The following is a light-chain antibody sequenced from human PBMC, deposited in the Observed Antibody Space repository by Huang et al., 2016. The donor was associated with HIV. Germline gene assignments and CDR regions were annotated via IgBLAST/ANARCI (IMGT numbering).Light chain of an antibody. CDR2: GAA. CDR3: QQYYSSPYT. J-gene: IGKJ2*01. V-gene: IGKV4-1*01. CDR1: QNVLYNSNNKDY. Sequence: DIVMTQSPDSLAVSLGERATINCKSSQNVLYNSNNKDYLAWYQHKPGQPPKLLIYGAATRESGVPDRFSGSGSGADFTLTISSLQAEDVAVYYCQQYYSSPYTFGQGTKLEIK.